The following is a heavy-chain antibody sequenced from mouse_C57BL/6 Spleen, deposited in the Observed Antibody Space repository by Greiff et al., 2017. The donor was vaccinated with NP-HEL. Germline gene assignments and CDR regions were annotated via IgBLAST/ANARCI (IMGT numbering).Heavy chain of an antibody. CDR1: GFTFSSYA. CDR2: ISDGGSYT. CDR3: ASSSTMVREYYFDY. V-gene: IGHV5-4*03. D-gene: IGHD2-2*01. J-gene: IGHJ2*01. Sequence: EVMLVESGGGLVKPGGSLKLSCAASGFTFSSYAMSWVRQTPEQRLEWVATISDGGSYTYYPDNVKGRFTISRDNAKNNLYLQMSHLKSEDTAMYYCASSSTMVREYYFDYWGQGTTLTVSS.